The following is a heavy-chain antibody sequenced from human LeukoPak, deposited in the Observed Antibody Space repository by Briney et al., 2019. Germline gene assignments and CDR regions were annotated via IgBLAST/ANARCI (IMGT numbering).Heavy chain of an antibody. V-gene: IGHV3-21*01. CDR2: ISSSSSYI. CDR1: GFTFSSYS. CDR3: ARAEVGWGSYYYYMDV. D-gene: IGHD6-19*01. J-gene: IGHJ6*03. Sequence: NAGGSLRLSCAASGFTFSSYSMNWVRQAPGKGLEWVSSISSSSSYIYYADSVKGRFTISRDNAKNSLYLQMNSLRAEDTAVYYCARAEVGWGSYYYYMDVWGKGTTVTVSS.